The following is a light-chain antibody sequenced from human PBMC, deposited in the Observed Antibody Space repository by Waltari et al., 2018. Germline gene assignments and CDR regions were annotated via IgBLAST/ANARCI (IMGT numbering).Light chain of an antibody. CDR2: QDT. Sequence: GQTASITCSGDTLGDKYASWYQQKPGQSPVLVIYQDTKRPSGIPERFSGSNSGNTATLTISGTPAMDEADYYCQAWDNSTHVVFGGGTRLTVL. J-gene: IGLJ2*01. CDR3: QAWDNSTHVV. CDR1: TLGDKY. V-gene: IGLV3-1*01.